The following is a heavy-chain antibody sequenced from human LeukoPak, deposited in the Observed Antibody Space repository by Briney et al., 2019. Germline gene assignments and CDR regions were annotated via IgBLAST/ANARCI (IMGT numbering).Heavy chain of an antibody. CDR1: GGTFSSYA. Sequence: SVKVSCKASGGTFSSYAISWVRQAPGQGLEWMGGIIPIFGTANYAQKFQGRVTITADESTSTAYMELSSLRSEDTAVYYCARGEMATIKFDYWGQGTLVTVSS. J-gene: IGHJ4*02. CDR3: ARGEMATIKFDY. D-gene: IGHD5-24*01. V-gene: IGHV1-69*13. CDR2: IIPIFGTA.